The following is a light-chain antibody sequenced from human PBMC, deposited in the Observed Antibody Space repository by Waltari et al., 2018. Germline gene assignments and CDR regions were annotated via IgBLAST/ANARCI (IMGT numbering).Light chain of an antibody. V-gene: IGLV1-44*01. Sequence: QSVLTQPPSTSGTPGQRVTISCSGSTSNIGTNTVTWYQLLPGTAPKTVIFANYTQPSGVPDRFSASKSGTSASLVISGLQSEDEADYFCATWDDSLSGRVFGGGTKVTVL. CDR2: ANY. J-gene: IGLJ3*02. CDR3: ATWDDSLSGRV. CDR1: TSNIGTNT.